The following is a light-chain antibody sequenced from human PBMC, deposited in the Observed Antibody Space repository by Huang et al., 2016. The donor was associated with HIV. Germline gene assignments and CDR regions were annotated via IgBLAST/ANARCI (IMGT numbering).Light chain of an antibody. CDR2: GAS. Sequence: IVLTQTPASLSLSAGERATLSWRASQSVSHYLAWYQHKPGQPPRLLIYGASRRATDIPARFNGSGSGTDFTLTISSLEAEDSALYYCQESDTWPRLTLGGGTKVEIK. V-gene: IGKV3-11*01. J-gene: IGKJ4*01. CDR3: QESDTWPRLT. CDR1: QSVSHY.